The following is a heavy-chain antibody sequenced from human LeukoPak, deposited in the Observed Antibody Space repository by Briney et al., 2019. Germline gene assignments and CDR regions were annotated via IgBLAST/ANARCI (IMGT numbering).Heavy chain of an antibody. J-gene: IGHJ4*02. D-gene: IGHD4-17*01. CDR2: ISSSGGST. V-gene: IGHV3-23*01. CDR3: AESPMTRVTTGGFDF. Sequence: PGGSLRLSCAASGFTFNSYAMSWVRQAPGKGLEWASSISSSGGSTYYVDSVKGRFTISRDNSKNTLYLRMNSLRAEDTAVYYCAESPMTRVTTGGFDFWGQGTLVTVSS. CDR1: GFTFNSYA.